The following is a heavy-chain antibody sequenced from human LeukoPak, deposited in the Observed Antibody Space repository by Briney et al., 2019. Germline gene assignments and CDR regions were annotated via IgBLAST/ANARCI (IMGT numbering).Heavy chain of an antibody. Sequence: ASLKVSCKASGYTFIDYWMHWVRQAPGQGLEWMGRINLKSGGINYAQKFQGRVTMTRDTSISTAYLDLSRLRFDDTAVYYCASAMIRYCSSPSCLWYMDVWGKGTTVTVSS. CDR1: GYTFIDYW. CDR2: INLKSGGI. D-gene: IGHD2-2*01. CDR3: ASAMIRYCSSPSCLWYMDV. V-gene: IGHV1-2*06. J-gene: IGHJ6*03.